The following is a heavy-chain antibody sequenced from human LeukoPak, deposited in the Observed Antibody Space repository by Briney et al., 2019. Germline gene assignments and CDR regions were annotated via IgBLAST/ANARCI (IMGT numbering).Heavy chain of an antibody. CDR3: ARDRSGFDY. Sequence: SETLSLTCAVYGGSFSGYYWSWIRQPPGKGLEWIGEINHSGSTNYNPSLKSRATISVDTSKNQFSLKLSSVTAADTAVYYCARDRSGFDYWGQGTLVTVSS. CDR2: INHSGST. CDR1: GGSFSGYY. V-gene: IGHV4-34*01. D-gene: IGHD3-10*01. J-gene: IGHJ4*02.